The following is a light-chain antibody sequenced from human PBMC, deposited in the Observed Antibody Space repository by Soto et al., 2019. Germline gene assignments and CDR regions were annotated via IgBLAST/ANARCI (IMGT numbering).Light chain of an antibody. CDR3: QQYYSYPPYT. Sequence: AIRMTQSPSSFSASTGDRVTITCRASQGISSYLAWYQQKPGKAPKLLIYAASTLQSGVPSRFSGSGSGTDLTLTISCLQSEDFATYYCQQYYSYPPYTFGQGTKVDIK. CDR2: AAS. CDR1: QGISSY. J-gene: IGKJ2*01. V-gene: IGKV1-8*01.